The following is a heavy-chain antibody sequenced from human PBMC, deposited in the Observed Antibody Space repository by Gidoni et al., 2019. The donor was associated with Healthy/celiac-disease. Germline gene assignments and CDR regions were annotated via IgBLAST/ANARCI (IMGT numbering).Heavy chain of an antibody. J-gene: IGHJ5*02. CDR1: VGSISSGHYY. CDR2: IYYSGST. Sequence: QVHLQQSGPGLVKPSQTLSLTCTVSVGSISSGHYYWSWIRQPPGKGVEWIGYIYYSGSTYYNPSLKSRVTISVDTTKNQYSLKLSSVTAADTAGYYCARVYYDFVNWFDPWGQGTLVTVSS. CDR3: ARVYYDFVNWFDP. V-gene: IGHV4-30-4*01. D-gene: IGHD3-3*01.